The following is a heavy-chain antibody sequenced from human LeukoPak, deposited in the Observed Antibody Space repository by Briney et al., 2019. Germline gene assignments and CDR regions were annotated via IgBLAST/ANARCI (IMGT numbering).Heavy chain of an antibody. Sequence: PGGSLRLSCAASGFTFSSYAMSWVRQARGKGLEWVSAISGSGGSTYYADSVKGRFTISRDNSKNTLHLQMNSLRAEDTAVYYCAKDTFVWSGYYRPHDAFDIWGQGTMVTVSS. V-gene: IGHV3-23*01. D-gene: IGHD3-3*01. J-gene: IGHJ3*02. CDR1: GFTFSSYA. CDR2: ISGSGGST. CDR3: AKDTFVWSGYYRPHDAFDI.